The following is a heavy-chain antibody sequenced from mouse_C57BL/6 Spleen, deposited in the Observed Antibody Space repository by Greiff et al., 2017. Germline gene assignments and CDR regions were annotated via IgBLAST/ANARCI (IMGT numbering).Heavy chain of an antibody. Sequence: VQLQQPGAELVRPGTSVKLSCKASGYTFTSYWMHWVKQRPGQGLEWIGVIDPSDSYTNYNQKFKGKATLTVDTSSSTAYMQLSSLTSEDSAVYYCARSSTEDYLDYWGQGTTLTVSS. CDR3: ARSSTEDYLDY. D-gene: IGHD2-1*01. CDR2: IDPSDSYT. CDR1: GYTFTSYW. J-gene: IGHJ2*01. V-gene: IGHV1-59*01.